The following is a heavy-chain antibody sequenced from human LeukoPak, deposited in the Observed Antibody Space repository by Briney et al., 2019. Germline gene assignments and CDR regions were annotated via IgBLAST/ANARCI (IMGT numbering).Heavy chain of an antibody. D-gene: IGHD1-26*01. J-gene: IGHJ4*02. Sequence: PGGSLRLSCAASGFTFSSFWMSWVRQAPGKGLGWEANIKQDGSEKYYVDSVKGRFTISRDNAKNSLYLQMNSLRAEDTAVYYCARENSGPYFDYWGQGTLVTVSS. CDR3: ARENSGPYFDY. CDR1: GFTFSSFW. V-gene: IGHV3-7*01. CDR2: IKQDGSEK.